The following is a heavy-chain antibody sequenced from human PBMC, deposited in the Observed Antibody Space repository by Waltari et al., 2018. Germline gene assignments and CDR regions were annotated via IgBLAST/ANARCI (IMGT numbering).Heavy chain of an antibody. CDR3: AREGGGDGYNLKAFDI. CDR2: IYHRGST. Sequence: QVQLQDSGPGLVKPSGTLSLTCAVSGGSISSSIWWSWVRQPPGKGLEWIGEIYHRGSTNYNPDLKSRVTRYVDKSKKQFSLKMSSVTAAETAGYYWAREGGGDGYNLKAFDIWGQGTMVTVSS. V-gene: IGHV4-4*02. CDR1: GGSISSSIW. J-gene: IGHJ3*02. D-gene: IGHD5-12*01.